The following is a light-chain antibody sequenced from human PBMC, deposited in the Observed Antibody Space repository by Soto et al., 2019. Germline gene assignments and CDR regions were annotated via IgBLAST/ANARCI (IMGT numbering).Light chain of an antibody. J-gene: IGLJ1*01. CDR1: SSNFGGYNY. V-gene: IGLV2-14*01. CDR3: SSYTSSSTLDV. Sequence: ALAQPASVSGSPGQSTTIPCTGTSSNFGGYNYVSWYQQHPGKAPKLMIYDVSNRPSGVSNRFSGSKSGNTASLTISGLQAEDEADYYCSSYTSSSTLDVFGTGTKVTVL. CDR2: DVS.